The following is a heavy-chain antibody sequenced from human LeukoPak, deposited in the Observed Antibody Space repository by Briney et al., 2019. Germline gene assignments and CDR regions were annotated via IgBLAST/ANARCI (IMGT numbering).Heavy chain of an antibody. Sequence: GGSLRLSRAASGFNFGNYGIHWVRQAPGKGLEWVKFIQYDGTKKYYADSVNGRFTISRDNSKNTLYLQMNSLRPEDTALYYCAKNILTMTMDYMDVWGKGTTVTASS. CDR2: IQYDGTKK. CDR3: AKNILTMTMDYMDV. CDR1: GFNFGNYG. J-gene: IGHJ6*03. V-gene: IGHV3-30*02. D-gene: IGHD4/OR15-4a*01.